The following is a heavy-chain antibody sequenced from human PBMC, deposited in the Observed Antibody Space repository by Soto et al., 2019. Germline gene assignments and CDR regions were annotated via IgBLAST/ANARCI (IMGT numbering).Heavy chain of an antibody. V-gene: IGHV2-5*02. J-gene: IGHJ4*02. CDR2: IYWDDDQ. CDR1: GFSFSVNGVA. CDR3: ADKRDVSRGFTY. D-gene: IGHD3-10*01. Sequence: QITLKESGPPLVKPTQTLTLTCTFSGFSFSVNGVAVGWIRQPPGQALEWLALIYWDDDQRYNPSLKDRLTITQDTSRNQVVLTMTNMDAVDTATDFCADKRDVSRGFTYWGEGTLVTVSS.